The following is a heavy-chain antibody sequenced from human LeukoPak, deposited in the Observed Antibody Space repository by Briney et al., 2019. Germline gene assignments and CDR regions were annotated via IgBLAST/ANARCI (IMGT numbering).Heavy chain of an antibody. J-gene: IGHJ4*02. Sequence: SETLSLTCTVSGGSIGSSSFYWGWVRQPPEKGLEWIGNIYYSGSAYYNPSLKSRVTISVDTSKNQFSLKLSSVTAADTAMYFCARHGRDDYTYRYYFDYWGQGTLVTVSS. CDR3: ARHGRDDYTYRYYFDY. D-gene: IGHD5-24*01. CDR2: IYYSGSA. V-gene: IGHV4-39*01. CDR1: GGSIGSSSFY.